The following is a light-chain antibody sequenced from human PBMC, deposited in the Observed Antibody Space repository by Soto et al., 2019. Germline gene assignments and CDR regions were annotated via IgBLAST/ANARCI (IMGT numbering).Light chain of an antibody. Sequence: QSVLTQPPSVSGAPGQRVTISCTGSSSNIGAGYDVHWYQQLPGTAPRLLINANTNRPSGVPDRFSGSKSGTSASLAISGLQVEDEGDYYCATWDSSLSAGVFGTGTKVTVL. CDR2: ANT. CDR3: ATWDSSLSAGV. V-gene: IGLV1-40*01. J-gene: IGLJ1*01. CDR1: SSNIGAGYD.